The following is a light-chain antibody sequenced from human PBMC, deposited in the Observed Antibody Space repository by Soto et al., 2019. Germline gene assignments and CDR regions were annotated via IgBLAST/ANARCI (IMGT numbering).Light chain of an antibody. CDR2: DVS. CDR3: SSYTSSSTPYV. J-gene: IGLJ1*01. CDR1: SSEVGGYNY. Sequence: QSVLTQPASVSGSPGQSLTISCTGTSSEVGGYNYVSWYQQHPGKAPKLMIYDVSNRPSGVSNRFSGSKSGNTASLTISVLQAEDEADYYCSSYTSSSTPYVFGTGTKVTVL. V-gene: IGLV2-14*01.